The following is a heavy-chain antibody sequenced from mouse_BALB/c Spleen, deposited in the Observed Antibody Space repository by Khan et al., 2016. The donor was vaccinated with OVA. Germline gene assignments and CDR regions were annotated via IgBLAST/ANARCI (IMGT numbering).Heavy chain of an antibody. Sequence: QVQLQQAGAELVRPGSSVKISCKASGYAFSSYWMNWVKQRPGQGLEWIGQIYPGDGDSNYNGKFKGRATLTADKSSSTAYMHLSSLTSEDSAVYFCARGDDGYFNALDYWGQGTSVTVSS. CDR2: IYPGDGDS. V-gene: IGHV1-80*01. J-gene: IGHJ4*01. D-gene: IGHD2-3*01. CDR1: GYAFSSYW. CDR3: ARGDDGYFNALDY.